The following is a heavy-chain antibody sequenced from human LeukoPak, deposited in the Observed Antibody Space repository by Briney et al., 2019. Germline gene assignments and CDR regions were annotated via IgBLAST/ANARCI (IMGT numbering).Heavy chain of an antibody. CDR2: IIPIFGTA. CDR1: GGTFSSYA. Sequence: GASVKVSCKASGGTFSSYAISWVRQAPGQGLEWMGGIIPIFGTANYAQKFQGRVTITADESTSTAYMELSSLRSEDTAVYFCARDLTHRRNYDNSGYQIVPAFWGQGTLVIVSS. D-gene: IGHD3-22*01. V-gene: IGHV1-69*01. J-gene: IGHJ4*02. CDR3: ARDLTHRRNYDNSGYQIVPAF.